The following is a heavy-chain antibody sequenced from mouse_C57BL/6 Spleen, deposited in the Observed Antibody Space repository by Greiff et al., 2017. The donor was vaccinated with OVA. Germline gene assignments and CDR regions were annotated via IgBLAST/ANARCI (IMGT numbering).Heavy chain of an antibody. V-gene: IGHV1-64*01. CDR2: IHPNSGST. J-gene: IGHJ2*01. CDR3: ARMGDYGRYFDY. Sequence: VQLQQPGAELVKPGASVKLSCKASGYTFTSYWMHWVKQRPGQGLEWIGMIHPNSGSTNYNEKFKSKATLTVDKSSSTAYMQLSSLTSEDSAVYYCARMGDYGRYFDYWGQGTTLTVSS. D-gene: IGHD2-4*01. CDR1: GYTFTSYW.